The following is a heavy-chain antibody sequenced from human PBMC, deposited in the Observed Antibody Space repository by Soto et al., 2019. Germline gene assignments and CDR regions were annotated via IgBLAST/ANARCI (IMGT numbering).Heavy chain of an antibody. CDR2: ISGGGGGT. Sequence: EVQLLESGGGLVQPGGSLRLSCAVSGFTFNSYAMNWVRQAPGKGLEWVSSISGGGGGTYYADSLKGRLTISRDNSKITLYLQMNSLKAEDTAVYYCAKGSQYYIITAYQAFDYWGQGTLVTVSS. CDR1: GFTFNSYA. V-gene: IGHV3-23*01. CDR3: AKGSQYYIITAYQAFDY. D-gene: IGHD3-16*01. J-gene: IGHJ4*02.